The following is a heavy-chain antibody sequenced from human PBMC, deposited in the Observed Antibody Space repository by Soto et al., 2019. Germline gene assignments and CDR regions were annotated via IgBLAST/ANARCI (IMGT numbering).Heavy chain of an antibody. CDR1: GGSISSSSYY. CDR2: IYYTGGT. V-gene: IGHV4-39*01. CDR3: ARASGSYSSNFDY. J-gene: IGHJ4*02. D-gene: IGHD1-26*01. Sequence: PSETLSLTCTVSGGSISSSSYYWGWIRQPPGKGLEWIGSIYYTGGTYSNPSLKSRVTISVDTSKNQFSLRLSPVTAADTAVYYCARASGSYSSNFDYWGQGTLVTVSS.